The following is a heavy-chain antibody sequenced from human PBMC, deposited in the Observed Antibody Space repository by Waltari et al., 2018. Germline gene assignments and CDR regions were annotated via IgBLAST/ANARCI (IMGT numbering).Heavy chain of an antibody. D-gene: IGHD6-19*01. CDR1: GGSFSPSA. CDR3: ARAVTGKEYFPY. J-gene: IGHJ1*01. Sequence: QVQVVQSGAEVKRPGSSVKVSCKASGGSFSPSAMSWVRQAPGQGLEWMGGITPVFNTPTYARNLQGRVSITADESTETVYMELRSLTSDDTALYYCARAVTGKEYFPYWGQGTLVVVSS. V-gene: IGHV1-69*01. CDR2: ITPVFNTP.